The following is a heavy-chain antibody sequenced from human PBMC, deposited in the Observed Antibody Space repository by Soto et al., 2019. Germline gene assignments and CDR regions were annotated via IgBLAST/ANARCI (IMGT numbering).Heavy chain of an antibody. CDR2: IHYSGST. V-gene: IGHV4-59*08. J-gene: IGHJ6*03. CDR3: SGGSRYHYYYMDV. Sequence: SETLSLTCTVSGDSTSSYYWSWIRQPPGKGLEWIGYIHYSGSTNYNPSLKSRVTISADTSKNQVSLKLSSVTAADTAVYYCSGGSRYHYYYMDVWGKGTTVTVSS. D-gene: IGHD2-15*01. CDR1: GDSTSSYY.